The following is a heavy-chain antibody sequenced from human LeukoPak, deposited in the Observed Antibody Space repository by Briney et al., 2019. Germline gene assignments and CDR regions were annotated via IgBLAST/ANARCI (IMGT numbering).Heavy chain of an antibody. CDR1: GYTFTDYY. J-gene: IGHJ3*02. Sequence: ASVKVSCKASGYTFTDYYIHWVQQAPGKGLEWMGRVDPEDGETIYAENFQGRVTITADTSTDTANMELSSLRFEDTAVYYCARAYCGGDCYRRLGNAFDIWGQGTMVTVSS. D-gene: IGHD2-21*02. CDR2: VDPEDGET. V-gene: IGHV1-69-2*01. CDR3: ARAYCGGDCYRRLGNAFDI.